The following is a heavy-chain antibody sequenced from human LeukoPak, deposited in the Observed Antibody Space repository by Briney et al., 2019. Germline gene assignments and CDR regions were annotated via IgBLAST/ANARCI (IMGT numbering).Heavy chain of an antibody. Sequence: GGSLRLSCAASGFTFSSYAMNWVRQAPGKGLEWVSATGSTGVSTFYADSVKGRFTVSRDNSRSTLSLQMNSLRAEDTAVYYCAKDPGGVPAHYFDYWGQGILVTVSS. J-gene: IGHJ4*02. D-gene: IGHD2-2*01. V-gene: IGHV3-23*01. CDR2: TGSTGVST. CDR3: AKDPGGVPAHYFDY. CDR1: GFTFSSYA.